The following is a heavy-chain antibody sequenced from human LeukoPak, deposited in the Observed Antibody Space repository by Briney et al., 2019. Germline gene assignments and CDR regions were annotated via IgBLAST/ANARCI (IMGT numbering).Heavy chain of an antibody. D-gene: IGHD3-16*01. V-gene: IGHV4-4*07. CDR1: GGSISSYY. CDR3: ARENSRNYGFDY. J-gene: IGHJ4*02. CDR2: VYTSGST. Sequence: ASETLSLTXTVSGGSISSYYWSWIRQAAGKGLEWIGRVYTSGSTNYNPSLKSRVTMSVDTSQYQFSLKLSSVTAADTAVYYCARENSRNYGFDYWGQGTLVTVSS.